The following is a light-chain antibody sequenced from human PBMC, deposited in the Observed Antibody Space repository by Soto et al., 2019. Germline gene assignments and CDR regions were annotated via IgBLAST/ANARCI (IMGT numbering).Light chain of an antibody. V-gene: IGKV3-20*01. CDR1: QSNMCRY. J-gene: IGKJ3*01. CDR3: QQYGTSPILT. CDR2: GAS. Sequence: EIVWTQSPGTLSLSPGERATLSCRASQSNMCRYLAWYQQKPGQAPRLLIYGASSRATAIPDRYSGSGSGTDLTLTISRLEPEDFAVYTCQQYGTSPILTFVPGTRVDIK.